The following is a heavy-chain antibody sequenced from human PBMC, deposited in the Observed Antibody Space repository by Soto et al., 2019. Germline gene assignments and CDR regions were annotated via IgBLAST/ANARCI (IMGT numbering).Heavy chain of an antibody. Sequence: QLQLQESGPGLVKPSETLSLTCTVSGGSISSSTYYWGWIRQPPGKGLEWIASIYYSGRTHYNPSPGSRVTISGDTSKNPFSLGLSSVTAADTAVYYCARHSSGFRRSWLPVWGPRTMVPVSS. CDR3: ARHSSGFRRSWLPV. CDR1: GGSISSSTYY. J-gene: IGHJ3*01. CDR2: IYYSGRT. D-gene: IGHD6-13*01. V-gene: IGHV4-39*01.